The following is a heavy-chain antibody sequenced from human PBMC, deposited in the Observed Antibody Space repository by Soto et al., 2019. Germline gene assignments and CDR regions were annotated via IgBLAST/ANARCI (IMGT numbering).Heavy chain of an antibody. CDR3: AIAGSDDTFHL. CDR1: RFTLSTYA. CDR2: IWYDGSNK. J-gene: IGHJ3*01. V-gene: IGHV3-33*01. Sequence: GVSPRLSCAASRFTLSTYAMHWVRHAPRKVLEWVAVIWYDGSNKYYADSVKGRFTISTGNSKNTLYLKMNSLRGEETAVYYCAIAGSDDTFHLWGQGTMATVSS. D-gene: IGHD3-10*01.